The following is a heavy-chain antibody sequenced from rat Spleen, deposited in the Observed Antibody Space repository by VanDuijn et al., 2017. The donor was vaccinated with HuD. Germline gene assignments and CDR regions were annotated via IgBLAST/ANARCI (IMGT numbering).Heavy chain of an antibody. CDR3: ARPFNYPAPGAY. V-gene: IGHV5-22*01. D-gene: IGHD1-4*01. Sequence: EVQLVESGGGLVQPGRSLKLSCAASGFTFSDYYMAWVRQAPKKGLEWVASISYEGSSTYYGDSVKGRFTISRDNAKSTLYLQMNSLRSEDTATHYCARPFNYPAPGAYWGQGTLVTVSS. J-gene: IGHJ3*01. CDR1: GFTFSDYY. CDR2: ISYEGSST.